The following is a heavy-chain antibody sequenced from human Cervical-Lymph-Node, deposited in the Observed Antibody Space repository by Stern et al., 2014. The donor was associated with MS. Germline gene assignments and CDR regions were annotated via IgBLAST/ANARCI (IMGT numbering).Heavy chain of an antibody. Sequence: VQLVESGAEVKKPGASVKVSCKASGYTFTSYAISWVRQAPGQGLEWMGWISAYNGNTNYAQKLQGRVTLTTDTSTSTAYLELRSLRSDDTAVYYCARDKDFWSGYDYNFDYWGQGTLVTVSS. CDR2: ISAYNGNT. CDR1: GYTFTSYA. CDR3: ARDKDFWSGYDYNFDY. V-gene: IGHV1-18*01. J-gene: IGHJ4*02. D-gene: IGHD3-3*01.